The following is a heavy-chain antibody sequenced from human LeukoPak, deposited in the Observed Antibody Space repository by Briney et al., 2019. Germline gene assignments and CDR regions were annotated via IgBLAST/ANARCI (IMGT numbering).Heavy chain of an antibody. J-gene: IGHJ4*02. CDR1: GGSFSGYY. CDR2: INHSGST. Sequence: SETLSLTCAVYGGSFSGYYWSWLRQPPGKGLEWIGEINHSGSTNYNPSLKSRVTISVDTSKNQFSLKLSSVTAADTAVYYCASSCSGGSCYSSSPDYWGQGTLVTVSS. V-gene: IGHV4-34*01. CDR3: ASSCSGGSCYSSSPDY. D-gene: IGHD2-15*01.